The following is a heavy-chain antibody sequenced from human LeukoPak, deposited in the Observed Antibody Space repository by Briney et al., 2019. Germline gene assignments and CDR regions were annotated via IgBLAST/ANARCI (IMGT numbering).Heavy chain of an antibody. D-gene: IGHD6-13*01. Sequence: GGSLRLSCAASGFTFSSYAMSWVRQAPGKGLDWVSAISGSGGSTYYADSVKGRFTISRDNSKNTLYLQMNSLRAEDTAVYYCAKSSAPAGVYYFDYWGQGTLVTVS. J-gene: IGHJ4*02. CDR1: GFTFSSYA. CDR2: ISGSGGST. CDR3: AKSSAPAGVYYFDY. V-gene: IGHV3-23*01.